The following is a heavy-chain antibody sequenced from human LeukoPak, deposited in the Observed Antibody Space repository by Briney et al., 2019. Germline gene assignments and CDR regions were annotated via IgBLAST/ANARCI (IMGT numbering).Heavy chain of an antibody. CDR2: ISGSGGST. D-gene: IGHD5-18*01. CDR3: AKYSPKPRGYSYGRFDY. CDR1: GFTFSSYA. V-gene: IGHV3-23*01. Sequence: PGGSLRLSCAASGFTFSSYAMSWVRQAPGKGLEWVSAISGSGGSTYYADSVKGWFTISRDNSKNTLYLQMNSLRAEDTAVYYCAKYSPKPRGYSYGRFDYWGQGTLVTVSS. J-gene: IGHJ4*02.